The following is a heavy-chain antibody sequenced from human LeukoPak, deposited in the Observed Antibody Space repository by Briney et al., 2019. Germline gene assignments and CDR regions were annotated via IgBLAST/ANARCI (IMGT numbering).Heavy chain of an antibody. CDR3: ARGRRYGSGRGYFDY. CDR2: INKSGNT. J-gene: IGHJ4*02. V-gene: IGHV4-38-2*02. D-gene: IGHD3-10*01. Sequence: PSETLSLTCTVSGYSIRTDYYWGWIRQPPGKGPQWIGTINKSGNTYYNPSLKSRVTISVDTSKNQFSLKLSSVTAADTAVYYCARGRRYGSGRGYFDYWGQGTLVTVSS. CDR1: GYSIRTDYY.